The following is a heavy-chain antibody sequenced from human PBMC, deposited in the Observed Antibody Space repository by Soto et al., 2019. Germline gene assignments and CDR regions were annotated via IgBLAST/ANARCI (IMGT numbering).Heavy chain of an antibody. CDR3: ARIWGSTSGYYYYGMDV. CDR1: GFTFSSYS. Sequence: GGSLRLSCAASGFTFSSYSMNWVRQAPGKGLEWVSVISSSATNIHYADSVKGRFTISRDNFKNTLYLQMNRLRAEDTAVYYCARIWGSTSGYYYYGMDVWGQGTTVTVSS. CDR2: ISSSATNI. J-gene: IGHJ6*02. D-gene: IGHD6-6*01. V-gene: IGHV3-21*04.